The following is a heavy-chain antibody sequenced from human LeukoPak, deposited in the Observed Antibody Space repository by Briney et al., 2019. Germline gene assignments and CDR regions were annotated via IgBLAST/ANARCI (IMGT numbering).Heavy chain of an antibody. Sequence: PSGTLSLTCAVSGGSISSSNWWSWVRQPPGKGLEWIGEIYHSGSTNYNPSLKSRVTISVDKSKNQFSLKLSSVTAADTAVYYCARDGTYYYGSGSLKRRKFDYWGQGTLVTVSS. V-gene: IGHV4-4*02. J-gene: IGHJ4*02. CDR3: ARDGTYYYGSGSLKRRKFDY. CDR2: IYHSGST. D-gene: IGHD3-10*01. CDR1: GGSISSSNW.